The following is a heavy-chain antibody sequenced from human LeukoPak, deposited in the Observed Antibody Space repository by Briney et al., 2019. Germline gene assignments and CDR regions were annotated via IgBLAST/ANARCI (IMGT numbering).Heavy chain of an antibody. D-gene: IGHD6-13*01. V-gene: IGHV1-2*02. Sequence: GSVKVSCKASGYTFTGYYMHWVRPAPGQGLEWMGWINPNSGGTNYAQKFQGRVTMTRDTSISTAYMELSRLRSDDTAVYYCATSSSSSWLVQAHWGQGTLVTVSS. CDR1: GYTFTGYY. J-gene: IGHJ4*02. CDR2: INPNSGGT. CDR3: ATSSSSSWLVQAH.